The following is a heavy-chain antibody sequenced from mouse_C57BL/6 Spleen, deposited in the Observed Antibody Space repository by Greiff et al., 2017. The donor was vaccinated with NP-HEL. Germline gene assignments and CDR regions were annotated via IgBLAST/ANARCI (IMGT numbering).Heavy chain of an antibody. CDR1: GYTFTSYW. CDR3: TREGLDGSTLYYFDY. V-gene: IGHV1-5*01. D-gene: IGHD1-1*01. Sequence: EVQGVESGTVLARPGASVKMSCKTSGYTFTSYWMHWVKQRPGQGLEWIGAIYPGNSDTSYNQKFKGKAKLTAVTSASTAYMELSSLTNEDSAVYYCTREGLDGSTLYYFDYWGQGTTLTVSS. CDR2: IYPGNSDT. J-gene: IGHJ2*01.